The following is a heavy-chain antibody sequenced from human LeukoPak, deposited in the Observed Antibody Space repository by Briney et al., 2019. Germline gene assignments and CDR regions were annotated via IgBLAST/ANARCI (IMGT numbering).Heavy chain of an antibody. CDR1: GFTFSSYW. J-gene: IGHJ4*02. CDR3: ARDTTAVANDY. D-gene: IGHD6-19*01. CDR2: IKQDGSEK. Sequence: GGSLRLSCAASGFTFSSYWMSWVRQAPGKGLEWVANIKQDGSEKYYVDSVKGQFTISRDNAENSLYLQMNSLRAEDTAVYYCARDTTAVANDYWGQGTLVTVSS. V-gene: IGHV3-7*01.